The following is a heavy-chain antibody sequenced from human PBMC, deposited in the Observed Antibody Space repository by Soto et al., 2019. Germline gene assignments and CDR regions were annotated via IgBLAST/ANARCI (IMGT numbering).Heavy chain of an antibody. J-gene: IGHJ6*02. CDR1: GGSISSSNW. CDR3: ARVSGSYYYGMDV. Sequence: QVQLQESGPGLVKPSGTLSLTCAVSGGSISSSNWWSWVRQPPGKGLEWIGEIYHSGSTNYNPSLRRRVPISVGKSKTQLPLKMSSVTAADTAVYYCARVSGSYYYGMDVWGQGTTVTVSS. D-gene: IGHD1-26*01. V-gene: IGHV4-4*02. CDR2: IYHSGST.